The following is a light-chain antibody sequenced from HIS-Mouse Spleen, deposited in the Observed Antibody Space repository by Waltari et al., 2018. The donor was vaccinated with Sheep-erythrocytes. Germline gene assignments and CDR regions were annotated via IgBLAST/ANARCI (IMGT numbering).Light chain of an antibody. Sequence: QSALTQPPSASGSPGPSVTISCTGTSSDVGGYNYVSWYQQHPGQAPKLMIYDVSKRPSGVPDRFSGSKSGNTASLTISGLQAEDEADYYCCSYAGSYNHVFATGTKVTVL. J-gene: IGLJ1*01. CDR1: SSDVGGYNY. CDR3: CSYAGSYNHV. V-gene: IGLV2-8*01. CDR2: DVS.